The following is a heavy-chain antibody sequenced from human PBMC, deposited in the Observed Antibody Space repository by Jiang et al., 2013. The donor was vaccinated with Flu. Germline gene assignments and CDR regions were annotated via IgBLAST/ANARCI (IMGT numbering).Heavy chain of an antibody. CDR3: ARELAHSSGWTEVFDY. J-gene: IGHJ4*02. D-gene: IGHD6-19*01. V-gene: IGHV6-1*01. CDR2: TYYRSKWYN. CDR1: GDSVSSNSAA. Sequence: QTLSLTCAISGDSVSSNSAAWNWIRQSPSRGLEWLGRTYYRSKWYNDYAVSVKSRITINPDTSKNQFSLQLNSVTPEDTAVYYCARELAHSSGWTEVFDYWGQGTLVTVSS.